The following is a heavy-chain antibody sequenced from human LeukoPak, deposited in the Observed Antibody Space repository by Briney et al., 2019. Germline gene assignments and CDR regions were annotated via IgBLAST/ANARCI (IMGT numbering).Heavy chain of an antibody. CDR1: GDSISSHY. CDR3: ARLKGHYYDSSGSYRDI. CDR2: IYYSGST. J-gene: IGHJ3*02. Sequence: SETLSLTCTVSGDSISSHYWGWIRQPPGKGLEWIGYIYYSGSTNYNPSLKSRVTISVDTSKNQFSLKLTPVTAADTAVYYCARLKGHYYDSSGSYRDIWGQGTMVTVSS. V-gene: IGHV4-59*11. D-gene: IGHD3-22*01.